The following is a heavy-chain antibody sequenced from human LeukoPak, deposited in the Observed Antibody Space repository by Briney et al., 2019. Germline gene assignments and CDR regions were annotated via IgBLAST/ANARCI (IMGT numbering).Heavy chain of an antibody. D-gene: IGHD6-6*01. CDR2: ISTSGGGT. V-gene: IGHV3-23*01. Sequence: GGSLRLSCAASGFTFSNYAMSWVRQAPGKGLEWVSAISTSGGGTYYADSVKGRFTISRDNSKNTLYPQMNSLRAEDTAVYYCAKRCSVEYRVFDYWGQGTLATVSS. J-gene: IGHJ4*02. CDR1: GFTFSNYA. CDR3: AKRCSVEYRVFDY.